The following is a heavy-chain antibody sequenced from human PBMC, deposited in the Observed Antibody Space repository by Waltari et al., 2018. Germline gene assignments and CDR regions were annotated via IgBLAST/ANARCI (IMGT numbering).Heavy chain of an antibody. CDR3: SDSSGP. V-gene: IGHV1-8*01. CDR2: INPHSGEV. Sequence: VQLVQSGAEVKKPGASVKVSCEASGYSFTSYDVNWVRQATGQGLEWRGWINPHSGEVSYTQRFQGRITMTRNTSINTVYMELSSLTADDTATYYCSDSSGPWGQGTLVTVSS. D-gene: IGHD3-22*01. J-gene: IGHJ5*02. CDR1: GYSFTSYD.